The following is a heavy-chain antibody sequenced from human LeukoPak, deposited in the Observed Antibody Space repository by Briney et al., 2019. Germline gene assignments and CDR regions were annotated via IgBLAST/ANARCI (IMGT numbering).Heavy chain of an antibody. J-gene: IGHJ6*03. D-gene: IGHD5-12*01. CDR2: ISSSSSTI. CDR1: GFIFSAYS. V-gene: IGHV3-48*02. Sequence: GGSLRLSCAASGFIFSAYSLNWVRQAPGKGLEWVSYISSSSSTIYYADSVKGRFTISRDNAKNSLYLQMYSLRDEDTAVYYCARNEYSGYDRVYFYYMDVWGKGTTVTVSS. CDR3: ARNEYSGYDRVYFYYMDV.